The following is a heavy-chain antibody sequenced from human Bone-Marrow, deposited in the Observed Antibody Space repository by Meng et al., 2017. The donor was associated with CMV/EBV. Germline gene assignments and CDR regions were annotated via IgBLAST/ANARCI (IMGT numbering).Heavy chain of an antibody. J-gene: IGHJ4*02. CDR3: AKSIVGATRGY. V-gene: IGHV3-30*02. D-gene: IGHD1-26*01. CDR1: GFTFSRFG. Sequence: GESLKISCAASGFTFSRFGMHWVRQAPGKGLEWVAFIQSDGSNKYYGDSVKGRFTISRDNSKNTLYLQMNSLRAEDTAVYYCAKSIVGATRGYWGQGTLVTGSS. CDR2: IQSDGSNK.